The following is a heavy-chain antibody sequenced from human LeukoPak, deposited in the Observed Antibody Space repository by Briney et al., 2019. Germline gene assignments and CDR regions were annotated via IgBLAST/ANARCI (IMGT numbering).Heavy chain of an antibody. CDR3: ARGSSSWWWFDP. J-gene: IGHJ5*02. CDR1: GYTFTSYG. D-gene: IGHD6-13*01. Sequence: ASVKVSCKASGYTFTSYGISWGQQAPGQGLEWMGWISAYNGNTNYAQKLQGRVTMTTDTSTSTAYMELRSLRSDDTAVYYCARGSSSWWWFDPWGQGTLVTVSS. V-gene: IGHV1-18*01. CDR2: ISAYNGNT.